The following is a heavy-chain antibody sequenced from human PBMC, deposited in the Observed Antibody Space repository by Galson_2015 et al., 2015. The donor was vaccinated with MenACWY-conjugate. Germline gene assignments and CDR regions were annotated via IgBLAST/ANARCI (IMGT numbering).Heavy chain of an antibody. CDR3: VKAWYSRDWYSLYNSLFQH. CDR1: GFVFSSYT. CDR2: ISPSGSNT. D-gene: IGHD6-19*01. V-gene: IGHV3-64D*09. J-gene: IGHJ1*01. Sequence: SLRLSCAASGFVFSSYTMHWVRQAPGEGLECISTISPSGSNTFYADSAKGRFSISRDNSKTTVYLHMSSLRPEDTAVYYCVKAWYSRDWYSLYNSLFQHWGQGTQVIVSS.